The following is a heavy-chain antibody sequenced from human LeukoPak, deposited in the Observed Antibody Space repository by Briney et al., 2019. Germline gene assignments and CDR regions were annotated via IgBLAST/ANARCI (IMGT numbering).Heavy chain of an antibody. CDR3: ARNSGSYHPELDY. V-gene: IGHV1-18*01. J-gene: IGHJ4*02. CDR1: GYTFTSYG. Sequence: ASVKVSCKASGYTFTSYGISWVRQAAGQGLEWMGWISAYNGNTNYAQKLQGRVTMTTDTSTSTACMELRSLRSDDTAVYYCARNSGSYHPELDYWGQGTLVTVSS. CDR2: ISAYNGNT. D-gene: IGHD3-10*01.